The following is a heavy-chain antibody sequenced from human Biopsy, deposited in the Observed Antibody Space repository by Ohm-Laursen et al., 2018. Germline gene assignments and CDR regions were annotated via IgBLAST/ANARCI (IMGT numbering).Heavy chain of an antibody. CDR2: NIPILGTG. D-gene: IGHD3-9*01. J-gene: IGHJ1*01. V-gene: IGHV1-69*06. CDR1: GGTSTNYG. CDR3: ATKLTGYFHH. Sequence: GSSVKVSCKVPGGTSTNYGVNWVRQAPGQGLEWLGGNIPILGTGNYARKFQDRITVAADTSTSTATMELRSLRSDDTAVYYCATKLTGYFHHWGQGTLVIVSS.